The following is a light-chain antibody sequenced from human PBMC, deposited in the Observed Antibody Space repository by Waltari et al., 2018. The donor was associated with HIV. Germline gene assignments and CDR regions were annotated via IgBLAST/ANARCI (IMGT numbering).Light chain of an antibody. CDR2: DVS. Sequence: QSALPQPASVSVSPGQSITISCVGSGRDIGAYSHVSWYQQHPGKAPKLLIYDVSIRPSGVSNRFSGSQSGNTASLTISGVQAEDEADYYCSSFTGSYLFYVFGSGTRVAVL. CDR3: SSFTGSYLFYV. J-gene: IGLJ1*01. CDR1: GRDIGAYSH. V-gene: IGLV2-14*03.